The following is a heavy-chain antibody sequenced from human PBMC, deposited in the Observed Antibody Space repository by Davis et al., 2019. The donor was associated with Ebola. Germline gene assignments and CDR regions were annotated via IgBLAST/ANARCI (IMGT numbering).Heavy chain of an antibody. CDR2: ISYDGRKK. D-gene: IGHD2/OR15-2a*01. CDR1: GFTFRSSI. CDR3: ARSPGIRLWGFDP. J-gene: IGHJ5*02. V-gene: IGHV3-30*07. Sequence: GESLKISCAASGFTFRSSILHWVRQAPGKGLEWVAIISYDGRKKNYADSVKGRFTISRDNSKNTLYLQMNSLRVEDSAVYYCARSPGIRLWGFDPWGQGTLVTVSS.